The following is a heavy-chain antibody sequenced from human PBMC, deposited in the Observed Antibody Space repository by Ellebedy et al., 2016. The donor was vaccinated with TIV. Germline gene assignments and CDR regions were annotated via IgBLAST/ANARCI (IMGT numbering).Heavy chain of an antibody. CDR1: TFSFRSYW. V-gene: IGHV3-7*01. CDR3: ATDGSYGDYLSPTHAFEI. D-gene: IGHD1-26*01. J-gene: IGHJ3*02. CDR2: INQDGSQK. Sequence: GESLKISCAASTFSFRSYWMTWVRQPPGKGLEWVANINQDGSQKYYVDSVKGRFTISRDSAKNSLYLQMNSLRVDDAAMYYCATDGSYGDYLSPTHAFEIWGQGTMLIVSP.